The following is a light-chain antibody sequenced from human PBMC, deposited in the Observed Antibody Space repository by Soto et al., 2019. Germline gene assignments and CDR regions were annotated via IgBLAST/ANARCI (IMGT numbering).Light chain of an antibody. CDR1: ESVSSY. J-gene: IGKJ1*01. V-gene: IGKV1-39*01. CDR3: QQGYSKWT. CDR2: AAS. Sequence: DIQMTQSPSSLSASVGDRVTITCRAKESVSSYVNWYQQKPGKAPKLLIYAASSLQSGVPARFSGSGSVTDFTLTISGMQPEDFATYYCQQGYSKWTFGQGTKVEIK.